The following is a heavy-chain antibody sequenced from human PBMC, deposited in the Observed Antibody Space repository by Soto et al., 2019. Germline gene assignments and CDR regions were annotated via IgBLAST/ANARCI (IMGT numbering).Heavy chain of an antibody. CDR1: GYTFTDYY. Sequence: VASVKVSCKASGYTFTDYYMHWVRKAPGQGLEWMGWINPNTGGTNSAQKFQGRVTMTTDTSINTAYIELTSLTSDDTAVYFCAGDGGLGYRLNWFVPWGQGPLVTVSS. CDR2: INPNTGGT. J-gene: IGHJ5*02. CDR3: AGDGGLGYRLNWFVP. V-gene: IGHV1-2*02. D-gene: IGHD3-16*01.